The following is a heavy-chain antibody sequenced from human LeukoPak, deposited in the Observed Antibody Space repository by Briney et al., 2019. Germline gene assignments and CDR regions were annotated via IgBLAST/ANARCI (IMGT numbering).Heavy chain of an antibody. CDR2: INPRGTST. Sequence: ASVKVSCKASGYSFTGHYMHWVRQAPGQGLEWMGVINPRGTSTIYAEKFQGRIIMTRDLSTTTDYMELSSLKSDDTAVYYCARDGDYYDSSGESWFDPWGQGTLVTVSS. D-gene: IGHD3-22*01. V-gene: IGHV1-46*01. J-gene: IGHJ5*02. CDR1: GYSFTGHY. CDR3: ARDGDYYDSSGESWFDP.